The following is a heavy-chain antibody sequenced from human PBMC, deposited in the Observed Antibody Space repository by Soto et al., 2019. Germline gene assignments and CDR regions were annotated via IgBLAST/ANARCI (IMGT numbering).Heavy chain of an antibody. CDR2: INPNSGDT. Sequence: ASVKVCCKASGYTFTGYYLHWVRQAPGQGHEWMGWINPNSGDTHYAQKLQGRVTMTRDTSISTAYMELSRLRSDDTAVYYCAKTTGYSSGWYGYWGQGTLVTVSS. D-gene: IGHD6-19*01. J-gene: IGHJ4*02. CDR1: GYTFTGYY. V-gene: IGHV1-2*02. CDR3: AKTTGYSSGWYGY.